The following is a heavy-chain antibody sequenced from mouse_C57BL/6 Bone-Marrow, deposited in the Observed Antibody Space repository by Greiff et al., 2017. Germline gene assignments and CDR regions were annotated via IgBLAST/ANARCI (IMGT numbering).Heavy chain of an antibody. V-gene: IGHV1-19*01. CDR1: GYTFTDYY. D-gene: IGHD1-1*01. Sequence: EVQLQQSGPVLVKPGASVKMSCKASGYTFTDYYMNWVKQSHGKSLEWIGVINPYNGGTSYNQKFKGKATLTVDKSSSTAYMELNSLTSEDSAVYYCARNGYYYGSSGYGGQGTTLTVSS. CDR3: ARNGYYYGSSGY. CDR2: INPYNGGT. J-gene: IGHJ2*01.